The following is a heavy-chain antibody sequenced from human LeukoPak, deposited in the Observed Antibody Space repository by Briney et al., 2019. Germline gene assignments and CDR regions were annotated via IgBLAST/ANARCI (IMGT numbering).Heavy chain of an antibody. CDR3: ALTTVTTLEKGY. CDR2: IYYSGST. J-gene: IGHJ4*02. CDR1: GGSISSGGYY. V-gene: IGHV4-31*03. Sequence: SETLSLTCTVSGGSISSGGYYWSWIRQHPGTGLEWIGYIYYSGSTYYNPSLKSRVTISVDTSKNQFSLKLSSVTAADTAVYYCALTTVTTLEKGYWGQGTLVTVSS. D-gene: IGHD4-17*01.